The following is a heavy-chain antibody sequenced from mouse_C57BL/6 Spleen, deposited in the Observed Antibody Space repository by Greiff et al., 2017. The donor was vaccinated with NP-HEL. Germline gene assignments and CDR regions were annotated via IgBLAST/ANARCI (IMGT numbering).Heavy chain of an antibody. Sequence: VQLQQPGAELVRPGSSVKLSCKASGYTFTSYWMHWVKQRPIQGLEWIGNIDPSDSETHYNQKFKDKATLTVDKSSSTAYMQLSSLTSEDSAVYYCARGRIWDYGFDCWGQGTTLTVSS. CDR1: GYTFTSYW. V-gene: IGHV1-52*01. J-gene: IGHJ2*01. CDR3: ARGRIWDYGFDC. D-gene: IGHD2-4*01. CDR2: IDPSDSET.